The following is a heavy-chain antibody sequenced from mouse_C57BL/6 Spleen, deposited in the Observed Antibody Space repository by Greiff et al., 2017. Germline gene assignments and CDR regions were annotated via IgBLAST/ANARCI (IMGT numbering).Heavy chain of an antibody. CDR1: GYTFTGYW. D-gene: IGHD2-5*01. CDR2: ILPGSGGT. Sequence: VQLQQSGAELMKPGASVKLSCKATGYTFTGYWIEWVKQRPGHGLEWIGEILPGSGGTNYNEKFKGKATFTVETSSNTAYMKLSSLATEDCAIYDCGRGGYSNYDYWGQGTTLTVSS. V-gene: IGHV1-9*01. CDR3: GRGGYSNYDY. J-gene: IGHJ2*01.